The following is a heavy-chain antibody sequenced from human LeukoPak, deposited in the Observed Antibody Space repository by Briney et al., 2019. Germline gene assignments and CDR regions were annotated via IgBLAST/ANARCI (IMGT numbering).Heavy chain of an antibody. CDR2: IYYRGST. Sequence: PSETLSLTCNVSGGSISSTSYSWGWIRQPPGKGLEWIGSIYYRGSTYYNPSLESRVTISVDTSNNQFFLKLTSVAAADTAVYFCASDSLTGYSTFDSWGLGTLVTVSS. V-gene: IGHV4-39*01. CDR3: ASDSLTGYSTFDS. CDR1: GGSISSTSYS. J-gene: IGHJ4*02. D-gene: IGHD3-9*01.